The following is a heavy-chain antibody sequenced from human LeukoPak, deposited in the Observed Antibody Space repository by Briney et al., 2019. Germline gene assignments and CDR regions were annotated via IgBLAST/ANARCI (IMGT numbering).Heavy chain of an antibody. Sequence: GGSLRLSCAASGFTFSSYSMNWVRQAPGKGLEWVSSISSSSSYIYYADSVKGRFTISRDNAKNSLYLQMNSLRAEDTAVYYCAKTKYYYDSSGYYYDYWGQGTLVTVSS. CDR2: ISSSSSYI. V-gene: IGHV3-21*04. D-gene: IGHD3-22*01. CDR3: AKTKYYYDSSGYYYDY. J-gene: IGHJ4*02. CDR1: GFTFSSYS.